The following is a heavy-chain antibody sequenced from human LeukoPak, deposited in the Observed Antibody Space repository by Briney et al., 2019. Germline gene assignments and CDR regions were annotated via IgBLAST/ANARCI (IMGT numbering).Heavy chain of an antibody. CDR3: ARAQVPLEFDY. J-gene: IGHJ4*02. D-gene: IGHD1-1*01. Sequence: PSETLSPTCTVSGGSISSYYWSWIRQPPGKGLEWIGYIYYSGSTNYNPSLKSRVTISVDTSKNQFSLKLSSVTAADTAVYYCARAQVPLEFDYWGQGTLVTVSS. V-gene: IGHV4-59*01. CDR1: GGSISSYY. CDR2: IYYSGST.